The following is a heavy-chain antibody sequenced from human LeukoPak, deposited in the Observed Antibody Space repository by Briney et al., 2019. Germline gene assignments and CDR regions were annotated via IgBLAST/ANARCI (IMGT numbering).Heavy chain of an antibody. CDR2: INPSGRT. Sequence: PSVTLSLTCGVYSGSLSDKYWSWIRQPPGKGLEWIGEINPSGRTNYNPSLKSRVTMSIDTSKNQFSLKLSSVTAADTAVYYCARLSGYHFDYWGQGALVTVSS. CDR3: ARLSGYHFDY. J-gene: IGHJ4*02. CDR1: SGSLSDKY. D-gene: IGHD5-12*01. V-gene: IGHV4-34*01.